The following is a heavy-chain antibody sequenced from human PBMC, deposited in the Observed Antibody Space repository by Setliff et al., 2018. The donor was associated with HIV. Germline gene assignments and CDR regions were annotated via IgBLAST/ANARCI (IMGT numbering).Heavy chain of an antibody. CDR3: ARNRVPSSL. V-gene: IGHV4-61*09. Sequence: PSETLSLTCTVSGGSISSGNHYWAWIRQPAGKRLEWIGHIYASGSTYYNPSLNSRASISVDTSNSQVSLRLTSVTAADTAVYYCARNRVPSSLWGQGTLVTVSS. CDR1: GGSISSGNHY. CDR2: IYASGST. J-gene: IGHJ4*02. D-gene: IGHD3-10*01.